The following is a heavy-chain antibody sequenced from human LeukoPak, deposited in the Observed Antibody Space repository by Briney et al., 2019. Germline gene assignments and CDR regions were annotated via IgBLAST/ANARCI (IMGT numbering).Heavy chain of an antibody. V-gene: IGHV4-59*12. CDR3: AKDLGRTVTSGY. D-gene: IGHD4-17*01. CDR2: IYYSGST. CDR1: GGSISSYY. Sequence: SETLSLTCTVSGGSISSYYWSWIRQPPGKGLEWIGYIYYSGSTNYNPSLKSRVTISVDTSKNQFSLKLNSVTAADTAVYYCAKDLGRTVTSGYWGQGTLVTVSS. J-gene: IGHJ4*02.